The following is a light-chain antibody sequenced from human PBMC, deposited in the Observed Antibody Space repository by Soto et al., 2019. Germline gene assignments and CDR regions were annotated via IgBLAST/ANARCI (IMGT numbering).Light chain of an antibody. CDR2: DAS. V-gene: IGKV1-5*01. CDR1: QCISSY. J-gene: IGKJ4*01. Sequence: DIHLTQYPSTLSASVRDRVTITCRASQCISSYLAWYQQKPVKAPNLLVYDASSLQSGVPSRFSGSVSGTEFTLTISSLQPDDFATYYCQQFNSCPLTFGRGTKVDIK. CDR3: QQFNSCPLT.